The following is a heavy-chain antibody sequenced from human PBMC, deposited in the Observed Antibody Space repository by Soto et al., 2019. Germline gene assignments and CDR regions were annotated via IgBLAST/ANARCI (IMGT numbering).Heavy chain of an antibody. J-gene: IGHJ6*02. D-gene: IGHD3-3*01. CDR2: ISWNSGSI. CDR1: GFTFDDYA. Sequence: GGSLRLSCAASGFTFDDYAMYWVRQAPGKGLEWVSGISWNSGSIGYADSVKGRFTISRDNAKNSLYLQMNSLRAEDTALYYCAKDIRDGAGAYYDFWSGYYPVYYYGMDVWGQGTTVTVSS. V-gene: IGHV3-9*01. CDR3: AKDIRDGAGAYYDFWSGYYPVYYYGMDV.